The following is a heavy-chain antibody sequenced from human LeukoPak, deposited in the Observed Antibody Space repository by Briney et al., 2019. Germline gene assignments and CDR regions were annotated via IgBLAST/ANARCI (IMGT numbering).Heavy chain of an antibody. J-gene: IGHJ6*03. CDR3: ASGGLQDYYYYYMDV. V-gene: IGHV3-53*01. D-gene: IGHD5-24*01. CDR1: GFTVSSNY. CDR2: IYSGGST. Sequence: PGGSMRLSCAASGFTVSSNYMSWVRKAPGKGLEWVSVIYSGGSTYYADSVKGRFTISRDNSKNTLYLQLNSLRAEDTAVYYCASGGLQDYYYYYMDVWGKGTTVTVSS.